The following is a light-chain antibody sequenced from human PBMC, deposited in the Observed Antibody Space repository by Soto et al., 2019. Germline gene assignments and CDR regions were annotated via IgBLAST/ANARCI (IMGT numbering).Light chain of an antibody. Sequence: QSALTQPASVSDSPGQSITISCAGTSSDVGGSNFVSWYQQHPGKPPKLIIYYVANRPSGVSNRFSGSKSGSTASLIISRLQTEAEADYYCVSYTSSTTYVFGTGTKVTVL. J-gene: IGLJ1*01. CDR3: VSYTSSTTYV. V-gene: IGLV2-14*03. CDR2: YVA. CDR1: SSDVGGSNF.